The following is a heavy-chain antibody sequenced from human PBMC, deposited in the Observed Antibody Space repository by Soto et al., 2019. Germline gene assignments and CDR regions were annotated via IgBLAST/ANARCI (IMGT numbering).Heavy chain of an antibody. CDR1: GFTFSDYY. CDR3: AREPRRGILYIYYMDV. Sequence: GGSLRLSCAASGFTFSDYYMSWIRQAPGKGLEWVSYISSSGSTIYYADSVKGRFTISRDNAKNSLYLQMNSLRAEDTAVYYCAREPRRGILYIYYMDVWGKGTTVTVSS. J-gene: IGHJ6*03. V-gene: IGHV3-11*01. D-gene: IGHD2-8*01. CDR2: ISSSGSTI.